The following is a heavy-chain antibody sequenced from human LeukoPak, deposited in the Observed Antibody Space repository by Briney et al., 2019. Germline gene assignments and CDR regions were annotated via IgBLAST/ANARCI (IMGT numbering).Heavy chain of an antibody. V-gene: IGHV4-39*01. CDR2: IHSSGNT. D-gene: IGHD3-22*01. CDR3: AKHEGSYYDKSGYTFDF. Sequence: SETLSLTCTVSIGSVNSGVYYWGWVRRPPGKGLEWIGSIHSSGNTYYNPSLKSRVTISVDTSKNQFSLKLSSVTAADGAVYYCAKHEGSYYDKSGYTFDFWGQGTLVTVSS. CDR1: IGSVNSGVYY. J-gene: IGHJ4*02.